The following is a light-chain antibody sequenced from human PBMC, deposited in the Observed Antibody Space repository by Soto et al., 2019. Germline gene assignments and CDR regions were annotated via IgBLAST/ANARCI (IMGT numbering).Light chain of an antibody. CDR2: GAS. Sequence: EIVLTQSPGTLSLSPVEIATLSCMAIQSVSSSYLAWYQQKPGQAPRLLIYGASSRTAGIPDRFSGSGSGTDFTLTISRLEPEDFAVYYCQQYGSSPPITFGQGTRLEIK. J-gene: IGKJ5*01. V-gene: IGKV3-20*01. CDR3: QQYGSSPPIT. CDR1: QSVSSSY.